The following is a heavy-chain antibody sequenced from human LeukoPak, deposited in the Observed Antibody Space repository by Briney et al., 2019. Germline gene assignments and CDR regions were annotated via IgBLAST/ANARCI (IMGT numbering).Heavy chain of an antibody. CDR3: ARGGTMIETIDY. J-gene: IGHJ4*02. V-gene: IGHV4-59*01. Sequence: SETLSLTCTVSGGSISSYYWIWIRQPPGKGLEWIGYIYYSGSTNYNPSLKSRVTISVDTSKNQFSLKLSSVTAADTAVYYCARGGTMIETIDYWGQGTLVTVSS. CDR2: IYYSGST. D-gene: IGHD3-22*01. CDR1: GGSISSYY.